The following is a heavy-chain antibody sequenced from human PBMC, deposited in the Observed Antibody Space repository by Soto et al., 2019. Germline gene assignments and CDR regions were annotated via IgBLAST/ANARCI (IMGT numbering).Heavy chain of an antibody. CDR1: GGSVSSGSYY. D-gene: IGHD3-10*01. Sequence: QVQLQESGPGLVKPSETLSLTCTVSGGSVSSGSYYWSWIRQPPGKGLEWIGYIYYSGSTNYNPSPKRRLTISVDTPKNQFSLQLSSVTAADTAVYYCARDLPGPAANYWGQGTLVTVSS. V-gene: IGHV4-61*01. CDR2: IYYSGST. CDR3: ARDLPGPAANY. J-gene: IGHJ4*02.